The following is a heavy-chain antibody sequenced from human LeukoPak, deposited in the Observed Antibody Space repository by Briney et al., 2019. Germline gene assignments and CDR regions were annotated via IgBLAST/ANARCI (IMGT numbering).Heavy chain of an antibody. CDR1: GFSLSTRGGG. V-gene: IGHV2-5*02. D-gene: IGHD3-10*01. CDR3: AHSSYGITMVRDTRTGAYYFDY. J-gene: IGHJ4*02. Sequence: SGPTLVKPAQTLTLTRTFSGFSLSTRGGGVGWIRQPPGKALEWLSLIYWDDDKRYNPTLKSRRTITKDTSKNQVVLTMPNMDPVDTATYYCAHSSYGITMVRDTRTGAYYFDYWGQGTLVTVSS. CDR2: IYWDDDK.